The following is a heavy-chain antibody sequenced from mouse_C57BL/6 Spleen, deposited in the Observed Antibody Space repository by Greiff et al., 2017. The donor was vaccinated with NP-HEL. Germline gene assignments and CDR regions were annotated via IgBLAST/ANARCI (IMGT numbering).Heavy chain of an antibody. V-gene: IGHV1-15*01. J-gene: IGHJ4*01. CDR2: IDPDTGGT. Sequence: VQLQQSGAELVRPGASVTLSCKASGYTFTDYEMHWVKQTPVHGLEWIGAIDPDTGGTAYNQKFKGKAILTADKSSSTAYMELRSLTSEDSAVYYCTRSYNDYAMDYWGQGTSVTVSS. CDR1: GYTFTDYE. D-gene: IGHD1-3*01. CDR3: TRSYNDYAMDY.